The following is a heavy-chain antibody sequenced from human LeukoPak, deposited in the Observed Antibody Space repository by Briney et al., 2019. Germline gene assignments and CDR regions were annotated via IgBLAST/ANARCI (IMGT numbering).Heavy chain of an antibody. CDR2: IGTAGDT. CDR3: ARVGIVGATEPYFDY. D-gene: IGHD1-26*01. Sequence: PGGSLRLSCAASGFTFSSYDMHWVRQATGKGLEWVSAIGTAGDTYYPGSVKGRFTISRENAKNSLYLQMNSLRAGDTAVYYCARVGIVGATEPYFDYWGQGTLVTVSS. V-gene: IGHV3-13*01. CDR1: GFTFSSYD. J-gene: IGHJ4*02.